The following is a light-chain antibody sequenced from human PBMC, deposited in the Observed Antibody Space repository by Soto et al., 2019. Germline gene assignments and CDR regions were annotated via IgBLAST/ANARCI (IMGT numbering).Light chain of an antibody. CDR2: DAS. CDR1: QSVGGH. J-gene: IGKJ5*01. V-gene: IGKV3-11*01. Sequence: EIVLTQSPATLSLSPGERATLSCRASQSVGGHLAWYQQKPGQAPRLLIYDASDRATDIPARFSGSGSETDFTLIIRSLEPDDFAVYYCQQRNNWPPSITFGQGTRLEIK. CDR3: QQRNNWPPSIT.